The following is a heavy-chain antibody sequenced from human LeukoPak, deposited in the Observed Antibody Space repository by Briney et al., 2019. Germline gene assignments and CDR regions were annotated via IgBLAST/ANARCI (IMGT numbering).Heavy chain of an antibody. CDR1: GGSISSYY. V-gene: IGHV4-59*01. CDR3: ARGESRYFDWLIQPYYYYYGMDV. Sequence: SETLSLTCTVSGGSISSYYWSWIRQPPGKGLEWIGYIYYSGSTNYNPSLKSRVTISVDTSKNQFSLKLSSVTAADTAVYYCARGESRYFDWLIQPYYYYYGMDVWGQGITVTVSS. D-gene: IGHD3-9*01. J-gene: IGHJ6*02. CDR2: IYYSGST.